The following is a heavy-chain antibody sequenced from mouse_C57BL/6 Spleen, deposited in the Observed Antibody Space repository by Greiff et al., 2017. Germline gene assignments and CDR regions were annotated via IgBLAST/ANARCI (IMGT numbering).Heavy chain of an antibody. Sequence: QFQLQQPGAELVMPGASVKLSCKASGYTFTSYWMHWVKQRPGQGLEWIGEIDPSDSYTNYNQKFKGKSTLTVDKSSSTAYMQLSSLTSEDSAVYYCANDYDVRFAYWGQGTLVTVSA. CDR3: ANDYDVRFAY. J-gene: IGHJ3*01. CDR1: GYTFTSYW. CDR2: IDPSDSYT. V-gene: IGHV1-69*01. D-gene: IGHD2-4*01.